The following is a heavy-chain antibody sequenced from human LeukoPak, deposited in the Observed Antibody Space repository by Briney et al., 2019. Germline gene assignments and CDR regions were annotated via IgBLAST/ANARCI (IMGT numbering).Heavy chain of an antibody. CDR3: ARDGRTGSGWQYYFDY. Sequence: SVKVSCKASGGTFSSYAISWVRQAPGQGLEWMGGIIPIFGTANYAQKFQGRVTITADKSTSTAYMELSSLRSEDTAVYYCARDGRTGSGWQYYFDYWGQGTLVTVSS. CDR1: GGTFSSYA. D-gene: IGHD6-19*01. CDR2: IIPIFGTA. J-gene: IGHJ4*02. V-gene: IGHV1-69*06.